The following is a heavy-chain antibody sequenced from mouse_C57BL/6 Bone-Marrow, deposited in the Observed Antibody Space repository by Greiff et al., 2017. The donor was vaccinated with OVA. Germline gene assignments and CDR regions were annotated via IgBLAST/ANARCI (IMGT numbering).Heavy chain of an antibody. CDR3: ARDDGYFFEY. J-gene: IGHJ2*01. CDR2: LYPGSGNT. D-gene: IGHD2-3*01. CDR1: GYTFTDHY. Sequence: QVQLKQSGAEVVRPGASVKLSCKASGYTFTDHYINWVKQRPGQGLEWIARLYPGSGNTYYNEKFKGKATLTAEKSSNTAYMQLSSLTSEDSAVYVCARDDGYFFEYWGQGTTLTVSS. V-gene: IGHV1-76*01.